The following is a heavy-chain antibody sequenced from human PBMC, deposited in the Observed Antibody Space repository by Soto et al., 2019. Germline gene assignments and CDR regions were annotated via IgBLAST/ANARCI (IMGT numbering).Heavy chain of an antibody. Sequence: GGSLRLSCAASGFTFSSYAMSWIRQAPGKGLEWVSAISGSGGSTYYADSVKGRFTISRDNSKNTLYLQMNSLRAEDTAVYYCAMSGYSSSWYPWKWFDPWGQGTLVTVSS. V-gene: IGHV3-23*01. CDR2: ISGSGGST. J-gene: IGHJ5*02. CDR1: GFTFSSYA. D-gene: IGHD6-13*01. CDR3: AMSGYSSSWYPWKWFDP.